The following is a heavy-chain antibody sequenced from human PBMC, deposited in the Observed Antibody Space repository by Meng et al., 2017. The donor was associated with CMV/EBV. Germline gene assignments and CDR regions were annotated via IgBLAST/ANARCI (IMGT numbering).Heavy chain of an antibody. CDR2: TYYRSKWYN. CDR3: ARGPRSPTIFGVVIRNYYYGMDV. J-gene: IGHJ6*02. Sequence: LRLSCAISGDSVSSNSAAWNWIRQSPSRGLEWLGRTYYRSKWYNDYAVSVKSRITINPDTSKNQFSLQPNSVTPEDTAVYYCARGPRSPTIFGVVIRNYYYGMDVWGQGTTVTVSS. V-gene: IGHV6-1*01. D-gene: IGHD3-3*01. CDR1: GDSVSSNSAA.